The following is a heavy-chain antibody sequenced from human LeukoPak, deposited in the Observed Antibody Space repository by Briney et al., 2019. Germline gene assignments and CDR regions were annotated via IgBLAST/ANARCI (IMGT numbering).Heavy chain of an antibody. J-gene: IGHJ6*02. CDR3: ARACSSTSCYDNYYYGMDV. CDR2: IYPGDSDT. CDR1: GYSFTSYW. V-gene: IGHV5-51*01. D-gene: IGHD2-2*01. Sequence: GESLKIYCKGSGYSFTSYWIGWVRQMPGKGLEWMGIIYPGDSDTRYSPSFQGQVTISADKSISTAYLQWSSLKASDTAMYYCARACSSTSCYDNYYYGMDVWGQGTTVTVSS.